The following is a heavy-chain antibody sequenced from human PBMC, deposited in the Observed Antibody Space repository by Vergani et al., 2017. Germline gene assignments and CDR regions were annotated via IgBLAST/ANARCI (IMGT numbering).Heavy chain of an antibody. Sequence: EVHLLESGGGQVEAGGSLRLSCVASGCTFSNSAMSWVRQTSGKGLEWVSAISGHGDRTYYADSVKGRFTISRDNSKNTVYLQMNSLKAEDRATYYCAREGRSSTSPFVGYLGQGTLVTV. CDR2: ISGHGDRT. CDR3: AREGRSSTSPFVGY. V-gene: IGHV3-23*01. D-gene: IGHD2-2*01. J-gene: IGHJ4*02. CDR1: GCTFSNSA.